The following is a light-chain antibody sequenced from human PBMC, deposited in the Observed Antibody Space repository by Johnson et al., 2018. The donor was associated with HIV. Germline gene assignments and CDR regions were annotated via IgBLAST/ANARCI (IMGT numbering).Light chain of an antibody. CDR2: RNN. CDR1: SSNIGSNT. Sequence: QAVLTQPPSVSAAPGQKVTISCSGSSSNIGSNTVNWYQQLPGTAPKLLIYRNNQRPSGVPDRFSGSKSGTSASLAISGLQAEDEADYYCGTWDSSMSGYVFGTGTKVTVL. V-gene: IGLV1-44*01. CDR3: GTWDSSMSGYV. J-gene: IGLJ1*01.